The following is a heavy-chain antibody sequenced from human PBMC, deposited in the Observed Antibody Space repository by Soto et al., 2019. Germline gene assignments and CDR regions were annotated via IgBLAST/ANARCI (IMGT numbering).Heavy chain of an antibody. J-gene: IGHJ4*02. CDR3: TQAYIVGTTWGYFES. V-gene: IGHV3-30*18. Sequence: QVQLVQSGGGVVQPGRSLRLSCVASGFIFSTYGMHWVRQVPGKGLEWVAHISYDGSNEYYADSVKGRFTVSRDNAKNTLDLQMNGLKTEDTALYYCTQAYIVGTTWGYFESWGQGALVIVSS. D-gene: IGHD1-1*01. CDR1: GFIFSTYG. CDR2: ISYDGSNE.